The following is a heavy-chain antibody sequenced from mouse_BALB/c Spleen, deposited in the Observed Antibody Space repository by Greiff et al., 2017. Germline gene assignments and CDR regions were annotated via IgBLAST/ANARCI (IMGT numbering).Heavy chain of an antibody. CDR3: ARDDYRYDVASYAMDY. Sequence: EVHLVESGGGLVKPGGSLKLSCAASGFTFSDYYTYWVRQTPEKRLEWVATISDGGSYTYYPESVKGRFTISRDNAKNNLYLQLSSLKSEDTAMYYCARDDYRYDVASYAMDYWGQGTSVTVSS. V-gene: IGHV5-4*02. D-gene: IGHD2-14*01. CDR1: GFTFSDYY. J-gene: IGHJ4*01. CDR2: ISDGGSYT.